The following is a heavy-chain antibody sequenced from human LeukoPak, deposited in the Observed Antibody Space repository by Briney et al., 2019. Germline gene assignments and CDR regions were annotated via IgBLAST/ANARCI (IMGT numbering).Heavy chain of an antibody. CDR3: ARGRYCSADICSGGDAFDI. J-gene: IGHJ3*02. V-gene: IGHV4-4*07. D-gene: IGHD2-15*01. Sequence: SYTVSVTCLDCVGSLNNYYWRWIGQPAGKGLEWIGRIYTRVSTNYNPSLKSRVTMSVDTSKNQFSLKLSSVTAADTAVYYCARGRYCSADICSGGDAFDIWGQGTMVSVSS. CDR1: VGSLNNYY. CDR2: IYTRVST.